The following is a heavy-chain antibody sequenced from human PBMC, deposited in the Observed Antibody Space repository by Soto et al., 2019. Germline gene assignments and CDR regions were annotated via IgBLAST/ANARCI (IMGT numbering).Heavy chain of an antibody. Sequence: GGPLRLSCAASGFTFSSYSMNWGRQAPGKGLEWVSSISSSSSYIYYADSVKGRFTISRDNAKNSLYLQMKSLRAEDTAVYYCARMGATLAFDIWGQGTMVTV. CDR2: ISSSSSYI. V-gene: IGHV3-21*01. D-gene: IGHD1-26*01. J-gene: IGHJ3*02. CDR3: ARMGATLAFDI. CDR1: GFTFSSYS.